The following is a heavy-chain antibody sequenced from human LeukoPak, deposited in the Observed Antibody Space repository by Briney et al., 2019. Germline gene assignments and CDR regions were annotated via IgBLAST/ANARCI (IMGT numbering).Heavy chain of an antibody. CDR2: IYWNDDK. V-gene: IGHV2-5*01. CDR1: GFSLSSSGVG. CDR3: AHRLSVATGDYMDV. D-gene: IGHD1-14*01. Sequence: SGPTLVNPTQTLTLTCTFSGFSLSSSGVGVGWIRQPPGKALEWLALIYWNDDKRYSPSLKSRPTITKDTSKNQVVLTMTNMDPVDTATYYCAHRLSVATGDYMDVWGKGTTVTVSS. J-gene: IGHJ6*03.